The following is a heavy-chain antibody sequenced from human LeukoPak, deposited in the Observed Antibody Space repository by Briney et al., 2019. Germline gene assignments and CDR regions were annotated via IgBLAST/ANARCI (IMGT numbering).Heavy chain of an antibody. CDR3: ARAVAGNFDY. V-gene: IGHV3-21*01. CDR2: ISSSSSYT. Sequence: GGSLRLSCAASGFTFSSYSMNWVRQAPGKGLEWVSSISSSSSYTYYADSVKGRFTISRDNAKNSLYLQMNSLRAEDTAVYYCARAVAGNFDYWGQGTLVTVSS. CDR1: GFTFSSYS. D-gene: IGHD6-19*01. J-gene: IGHJ4*02.